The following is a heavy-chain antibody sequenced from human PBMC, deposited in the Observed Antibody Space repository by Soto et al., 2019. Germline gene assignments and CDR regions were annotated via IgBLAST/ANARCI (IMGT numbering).Heavy chain of an antibody. CDR3: ATTIGVVTGPQGWHAR. J-gene: IGHJ4*02. V-gene: IGHV1-69*06. CDR2: IIPIFGTA. D-gene: IGHD2-21*02. CDR1: GYTFTSYD. Sequence: GASVKFSCKSSGYTFTSYDINWVRQATGQGLEWMGGIIPIFGTANYAQKFQGRVTITADKSTSTAYMELSSLRSEDTAVDYCATTIGVVTGPQGWHARWGRGTRDTFSA.